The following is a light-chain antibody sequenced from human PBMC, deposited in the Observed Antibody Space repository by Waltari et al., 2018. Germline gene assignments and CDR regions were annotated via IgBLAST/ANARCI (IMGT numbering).Light chain of an antibody. Sequence: RLGYRDEKQYLNGVQQKPCQFTRRLIYKVFNPESGVPDRVSGSGSGNDFTLKISRVEAEDVGTYYCMQATQWPLTLRQGTKVEIK. CDR3: MQATQWPLT. CDR1: RLGYRDEKQY. V-gene: IGKV2-30*01. J-gene: IGKJ1*01. CDR2: KVF.